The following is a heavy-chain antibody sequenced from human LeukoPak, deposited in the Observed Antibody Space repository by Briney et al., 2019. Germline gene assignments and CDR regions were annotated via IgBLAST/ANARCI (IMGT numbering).Heavy chain of an antibody. J-gene: IGHJ5*02. Sequence: KPSETLSLTCTVSGGSISSYYWSWIRQPPGTGLEWIGYIYYSGSTNYNPSLKSRVTISVDTSKNQFSLKLSSVTAADTAVYYCARGGYSGYDPTNWFDPWGQGTLVTVSS. CDR2: IYYSGST. V-gene: IGHV4-59*01. CDR1: GGSISSYY. CDR3: ARGGYSGYDPTNWFDP. D-gene: IGHD5-12*01.